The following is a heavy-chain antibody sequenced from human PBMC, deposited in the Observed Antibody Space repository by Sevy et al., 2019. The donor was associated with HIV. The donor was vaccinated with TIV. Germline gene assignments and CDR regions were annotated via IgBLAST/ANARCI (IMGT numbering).Heavy chain of an antibody. Sequence: GGFLRLSCAASGFTVSSNYMSWVRQAPGKGLEWVAVIYTNDNTYYADSVKGRFTISRDNSENTLYLQMYSLRAEDTAVYYCARDSGYYLDAFDVWGQGTMVTVSS. CDR1: GFTVSSNY. CDR3: ARDSGYYLDAFDV. J-gene: IGHJ3*01. D-gene: IGHD5-12*01. V-gene: IGHV3-53*01. CDR2: IYTNDNT.